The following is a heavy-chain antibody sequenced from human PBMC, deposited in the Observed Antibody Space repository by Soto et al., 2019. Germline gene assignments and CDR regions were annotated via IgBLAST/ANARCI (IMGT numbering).Heavy chain of an antibody. J-gene: IGHJ4*02. CDR3: ANLAVAGRGAGY. D-gene: IGHD6-19*01. CDR1: GFTFSDYS. Sequence: LRLSCAASGFTFSDYSMIWIRQAPGKGLEWVSYIDSSGDTIYYADSVKGRFAISRDNAKNSLFLQMDSLRAQDTATYYCANLAVAGRGAGYWGQGTLVTVSS. CDR2: IDSSGDTI. V-gene: IGHV3-11*01.